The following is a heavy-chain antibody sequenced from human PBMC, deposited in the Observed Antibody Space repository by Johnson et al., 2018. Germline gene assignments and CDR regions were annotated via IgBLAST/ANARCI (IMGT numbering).Heavy chain of an antibody. J-gene: IGHJ3*02. CDR1: GFPFSNYA. CDR2: ISSNGGST. D-gene: IGHD1-26*01. CDR3: ARERWPGAPDAFDI. V-gene: IGHV3-64*01. Sequence: VQLVQSGGGLVQXGGSXRLXCAASGFPFSNYAMHWVRQAPGKGLEYVSAISSNGGSTYCANSVKGRFTISRDNSKNTLYLQMNSLRAEDTAVYYCARERWPGAPDAFDIWGQGTMVTVSS.